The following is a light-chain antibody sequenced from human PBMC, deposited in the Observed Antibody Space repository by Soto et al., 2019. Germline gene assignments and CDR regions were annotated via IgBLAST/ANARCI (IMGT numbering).Light chain of an antibody. Sequence: DIQMTQSPSTLSASVGDRVTITCRASQSISSWLAWYQQKPGQAPKLLIYKASTLESGVPSRFSGSGSGKEFTLAISSLQPNDSATYYCEQYNDNWTFGQGTPVEIK. J-gene: IGKJ1*01. V-gene: IGKV1-5*03. CDR1: QSISSW. CDR3: EQYNDNWT. CDR2: KAS.